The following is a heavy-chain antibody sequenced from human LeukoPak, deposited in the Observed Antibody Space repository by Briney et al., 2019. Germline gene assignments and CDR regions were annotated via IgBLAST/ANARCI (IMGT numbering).Heavy chain of an antibody. D-gene: IGHD5-18*01. CDR1: GGTFSSYA. CDR2: IIPIFGTA. V-gene: IGHV1-69*05. CDR3: ARDWMDLSDTAMVSPGYFDL. J-gene: IGHJ2*01. Sequence: GASVKVSCKASGGTFSSYAISWVRQAPGQGLEWMGGIIPIFGTANYAQKFQGRVTITTDESTSTAYMELSSLRSEDTAVYYCARDWMDLSDTAMVSPGYFDLWGRGTLVTVSS.